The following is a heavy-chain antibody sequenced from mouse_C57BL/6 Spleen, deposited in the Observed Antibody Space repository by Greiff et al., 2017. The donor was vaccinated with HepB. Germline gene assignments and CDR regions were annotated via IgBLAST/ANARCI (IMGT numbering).Heavy chain of an antibody. D-gene: IGHD3-2*02. V-gene: IGHV5S21*01. Sequence: EVQLVESGEGLVKPGGSLKLSCAASGFTFSSYAMSWVRQTPEKRLEWVAYISSGGDYIYYADTVKGRFTISRDNARNTLYLQMSSLKSEDTAMYYCAGDSSGYDRFAYWGQGTLVTVSA. J-gene: IGHJ3*01. CDR3: AGDSSGYDRFAY. CDR2: ISSGGDYI. CDR1: GFTFSSYA.